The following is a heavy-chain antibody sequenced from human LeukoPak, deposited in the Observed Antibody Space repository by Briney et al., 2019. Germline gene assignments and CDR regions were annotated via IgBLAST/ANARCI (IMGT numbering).Heavy chain of an antibody. CDR2: IKQDGSEI. CDR1: GFTFSSYW. V-gene: IGHV3-7*01. D-gene: IGHD5-24*01. CDR3: ARDLGWLQSDY. J-gene: IGHJ4*02. Sequence: PGGSLRLSCAASGFTFSSYWMSWVRQAPGKGLEWVANIKQDGSEIYYVDSMKGRFTISRDNAKNSVYLQINSLRAEDTAVYYCARDLGWLQSDYWGQGTLVTVSS.